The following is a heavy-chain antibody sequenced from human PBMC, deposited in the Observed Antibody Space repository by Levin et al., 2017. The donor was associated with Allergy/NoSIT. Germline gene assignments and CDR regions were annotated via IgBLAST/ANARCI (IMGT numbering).Heavy chain of an antibody. D-gene: IGHD7-27*01. CDR1: GFNFGDYV. J-gene: IGHJ4*02. CDR3: TFPNWGFDS. CDR2: IRSNAYGGTT. Sequence: GGSLRLSCSASGFNFGDYVMSWVRQAPGKGLEWVGFIRSNAYGGTTAYAASVKGRFTISRDDSKSIAYLQMNSLKTEDTAVYYCTFPNWGFDSWGQGNMVTVSS. V-gene: IGHV3-49*04.